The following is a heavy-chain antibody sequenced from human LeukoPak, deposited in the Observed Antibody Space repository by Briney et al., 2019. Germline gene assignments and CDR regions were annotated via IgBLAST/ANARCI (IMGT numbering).Heavy chain of an antibody. J-gene: IGHJ4*02. Sequence: SETLSLTCTVSGGSISSSSYYWGWIRQPPGKGLEWIGSIYYSGSTYYNPSLKSRVTISVDTSKNQFSLKLSSVTAADTAVYYCARADRSYWDVGYWGQGTLVTVSS. CDR2: IYYSGST. V-gene: IGHV4-39*07. CDR3: ARADRSYWDVGY. CDR1: GGSISSSSYY. D-gene: IGHD1-26*01.